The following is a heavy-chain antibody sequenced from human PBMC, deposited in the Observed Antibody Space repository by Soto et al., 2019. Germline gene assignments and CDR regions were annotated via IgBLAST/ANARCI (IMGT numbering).Heavy chain of an antibody. V-gene: IGHV3-30*18. CDR2: ISYDGDNK. D-gene: IGHD2-2*01. CDR1: GFSFTTYG. J-gene: IGHJ6*02. Sequence: GGSLILSCAASGFSFTTYGMHWVRQAPGKGLEWVGFISYDGDNKFYADSVKGRFTISRDNSKSTLYLQMNSLRTEDSTVYYCAKDFCSSASCYGFYYYFYGMDVWGQGTTVTVSS. CDR3: AKDFCSSASCYGFYYYFYGMDV.